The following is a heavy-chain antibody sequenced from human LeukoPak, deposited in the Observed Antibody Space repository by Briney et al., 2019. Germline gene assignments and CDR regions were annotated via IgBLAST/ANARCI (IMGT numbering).Heavy chain of an antibody. CDR2: ISGSGAST. J-gene: IGHJ4*02. Sequence: SGESLRLSCAASGFTFSRYDISWVRQAPGKGLEWVSAISGSGASTYYADSVKGRFTISRDNSKNTLYLQMNSLRAEDTAIYYCAKGASRWSFIDYWGQGTLVTVSS. CDR3: AKGASRWSFIDY. D-gene: IGHD6-19*01. CDR1: GFTFSRYD. V-gene: IGHV3-23*01.